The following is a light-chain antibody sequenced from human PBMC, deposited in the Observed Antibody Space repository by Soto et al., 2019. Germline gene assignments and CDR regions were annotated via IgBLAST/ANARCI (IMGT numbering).Light chain of an antibody. J-gene: IGLJ1*01. CDR3: CSYTSSSTFV. Sequence: SLLNKPAPLSGFPGQSITLSCPGTSSVVGGYNYVSWYQQHPGKAPKLMIYDVSNRPSGVSNRFSGSESGNTASLTISGLQAEDEADYYCCSYTSSSTFVFGSGTKVTVL. V-gene: IGLV2-14*01. CDR2: DVS. CDR1: SSVVGGYNY.